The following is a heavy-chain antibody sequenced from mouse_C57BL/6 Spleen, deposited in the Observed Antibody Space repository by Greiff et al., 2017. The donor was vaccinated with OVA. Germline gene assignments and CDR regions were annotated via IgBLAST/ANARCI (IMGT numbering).Heavy chain of an antibody. CDR1: GFNIKDDY. Sequence: EVQLQESGAELVRPGASVKLSCTASGFNIKDDYMHWVKQRPEQGLEWIGWIDPENGDTEYASKFQGKATITADTSSNTAYLQLSSLTSEDTAVYYCTTRSYDYDVWYFDVWGTGTTVTVSS. D-gene: IGHD2-4*01. V-gene: IGHV14-4*01. CDR2: IDPENGDT. J-gene: IGHJ1*03. CDR3: TTRSYDYDVWYFDV.